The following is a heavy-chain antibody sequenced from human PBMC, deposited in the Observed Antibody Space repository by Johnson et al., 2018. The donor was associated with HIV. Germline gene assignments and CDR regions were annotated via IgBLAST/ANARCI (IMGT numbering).Heavy chain of an antibody. D-gene: IGHD3-10*01. CDR1: GFTFSTYW. CDR3: VIRPFGAARGADTFDI. Sequence: VHLVESGGGLVQPGGSLRLSCAASGFTFSTYWMHWVRQPPGKGLVWVSRINTDGSATTYADSVRGRFTISRDNAKNTLYLQMNSLRAEDTAVYYCVIRPFGAARGADTFDIWGQGTMVTVSS. J-gene: IGHJ3*02. CDR2: INTDGSAT. V-gene: IGHV3-74*02.